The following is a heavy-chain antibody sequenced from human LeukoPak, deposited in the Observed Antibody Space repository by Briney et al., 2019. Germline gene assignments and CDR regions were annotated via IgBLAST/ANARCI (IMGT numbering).Heavy chain of an antibody. Sequence: GGSLRLSCAASGFTFSSYARHWVRQAPGKGLEYVSAISSNGGSTYYANSVKGRFTISRDNSKNTLYLQMGSLRAEDMAVYYCARDSTGYSSSWYNFDYWGQGTLVTVSS. CDR1: GFTFSSYA. D-gene: IGHD6-13*01. V-gene: IGHV3-64*01. CDR3: ARDSTGYSSSWYNFDY. J-gene: IGHJ4*02. CDR2: ISSNGGST.